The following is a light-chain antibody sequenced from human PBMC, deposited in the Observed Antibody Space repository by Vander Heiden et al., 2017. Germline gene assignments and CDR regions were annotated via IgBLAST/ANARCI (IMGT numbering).Light chain of an antibody. V-gene: IGLV3-1*01. CDR1: KLGDKY. Sequence: SPVQTASITCSGDKLGDKYACWYQQKPGQSPVLGIYQDSKRPAGIPERFSGSNSGNTATLTISGTQAMDEADYYCQAWDSNNVVFGGWTKVTVL. CDR3: QAWDSNNVV. CDR2: QDS. J-gene: IGLJ2*01.